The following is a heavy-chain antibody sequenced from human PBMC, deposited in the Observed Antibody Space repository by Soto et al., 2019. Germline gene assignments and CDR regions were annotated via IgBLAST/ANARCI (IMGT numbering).Heavy chain of an antibody. CDR3: EKGGTGGLYYFTY. CDR2: ISGSGGSP. J-gene: IGHJ4*02. D-gene: IGHD2-15*01. Sequence: PGGSLRLSCAASGFTFSNYAMNWVRQAPGKGLEWVSTISGSGGSPYYADSVKGRFTISRDNSKNTLYLQMNSLRAGDSAIYYCEKGGTGGLYYFTYGGQEPLVPVSS. V-gene: IGHV3-23*01. CDR1: GFTFSNYA.